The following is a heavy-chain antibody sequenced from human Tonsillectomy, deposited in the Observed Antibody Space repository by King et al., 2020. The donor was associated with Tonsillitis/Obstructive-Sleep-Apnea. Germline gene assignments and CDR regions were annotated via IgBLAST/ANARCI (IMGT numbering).Heavy chain of an antibody. V-gene: IGHV3-23*04. CDR3: ANEGGYCSGGSCGSYYFDY. CDR1: GFTFSSYA. CDR2: ISGSGGST. J-gene: IGHJ4*02. D-gene: IGHD2-15*01. Sequence: VQLVESGGGLVQPGGSLRLSCAASGFTFSSYAMSWVRQAPGKGLEGVSAISGSGGSTYYADSVKGRFTISRDNSKNTLYLQINSLRAEDTAVYYCANEGGYCSGGSCGSYYFDYWGQGTLVTVSS.